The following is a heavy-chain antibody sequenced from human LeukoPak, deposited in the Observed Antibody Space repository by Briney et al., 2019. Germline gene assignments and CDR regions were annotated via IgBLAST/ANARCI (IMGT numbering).Heavy chain of an antibody. CDR3: ARGNHYDSSGRFDY. Sequence: SETLSLTCTVSGGSISSYYWSWIRQPAGKALGWIGRIYTSGSTNYNPSLKSRVTMSVDTSKNQFSLKLSSVTAADTAVYYCARGNHYDSSGRFDYWGRGTLVTVSS. D-gene: IGHD3-22*01. J-gene: IGHJ4*02. CDR2: IYTSGST. CDR1: GGSISSYY. V-gene: IGHV4-4*07.